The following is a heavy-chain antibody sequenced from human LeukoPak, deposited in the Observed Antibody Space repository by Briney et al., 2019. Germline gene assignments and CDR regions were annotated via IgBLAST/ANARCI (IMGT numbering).Heavy chain of an antibody. Sequence: GASVKVSCKASGYTFSSYSINWVRQAPGQGLVWMGWISAYNGNTNYAQKLQGRVTMTTDTSTSTAYMELRSLRSDDTAVYYCARDGYFDWLLSGGAFDIWGQGTMVTVSS. J-gene: IGHJ3*02. CDR3: ARDGYFDWLLSGGAFDI. CDR1: GYTFSSYS. D-gene: IGHD3-9*01. V-gene: IGHV1-18*01. CDR2: ISAYNGNT.